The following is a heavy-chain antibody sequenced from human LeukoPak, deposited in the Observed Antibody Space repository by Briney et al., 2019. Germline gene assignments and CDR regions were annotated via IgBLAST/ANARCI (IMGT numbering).Heavy chain of an antibody. Sequence: PGGSLRLSCAASGFTFSSYGMHWVRQAPGKGLEWVAVIWYDGSNKYYADSVKGRFTISRDNAKNSLFLQMNSLRVGDTAVYYCARVAGLQREDSWGQGTLVTVSS. CDR2: IWYDGSNK. V-gene: IGHV3-33*01. CDR3: ARVAGLQREDS. J-gene: IGHJ4*02. D-gene: IGHD1-26*01. CDR1: GFTFSSYG.